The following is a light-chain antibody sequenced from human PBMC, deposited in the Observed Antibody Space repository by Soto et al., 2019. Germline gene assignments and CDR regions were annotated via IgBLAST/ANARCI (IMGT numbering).Light chain of an antibody. Sequence: QSALNQPRSVSGSPGQSVTISCTGTSSDVGDYNYVSWYQQHPGKAPKLMIYDVSKRPSGVPDRFSGSKSGNTASLTISGLQAEDEADYYCFSYAGNYVFGTGTKLTVL. V-gene: IGLV2-11*01. CDR2: DVS. CDR3: FSYAGNYV. CDR1: SSDVGDYNY. J-gene: IGLJ1*01.